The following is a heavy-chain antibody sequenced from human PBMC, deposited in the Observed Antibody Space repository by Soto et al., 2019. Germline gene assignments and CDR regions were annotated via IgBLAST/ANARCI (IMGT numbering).Heavy chain of an antibody. CDR3: ARVGGDDFGDSGGFDY. D-gene: IGHD4-17*01. CDR1: GGSIRDYF. Sequence: QVQLQESGPGLVKPSETLSLTCTVSGGSIRDYFWTWIRQPPGKGLEWIGYIYYSGRTNYNPSLMSRGSISVDTSKNRVSLQLRSVTAADTAVYYCARVGGDDFGDSGGFDYWGQGTLVTVSS. V-gene: IGHV4-59*01. CDR2: IYYSGRT. J-gene: IGHJ4*02.